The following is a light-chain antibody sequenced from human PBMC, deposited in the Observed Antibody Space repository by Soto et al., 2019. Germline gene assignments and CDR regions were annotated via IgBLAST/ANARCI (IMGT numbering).Light chain of an antibody. CDR1: QSVSSSY. CDR3: QQYGSSPPT. CDR2: GAS. V-gene: IGKV3-20*01. Sequence: EIVLTQSPGTLSLSPGERATLSCRASQSVSSSYLAWYQQKPGQAPRLLIYGASSRATGIPDRFSGSGSGTDFTLTISRLEPEDFAGYYCQQYGSSPPTCGGGTKVEIK. J-gene: IGKJ4*01.